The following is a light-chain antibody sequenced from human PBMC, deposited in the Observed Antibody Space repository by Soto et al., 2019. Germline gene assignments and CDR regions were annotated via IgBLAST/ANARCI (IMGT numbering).Light chain of an antibody. CDR1: SSNIGKNS. J-gene: IGLJ3*02. V-gene: IGLV1-44*01. CDR2: SSN. CDR3: AAWDDSRNGVWV. Sequence: QSVLTQPPSASGTPGQRVTISCSGSSSNIGKNSVSWYQQLPGTAPKLLISSSNQRPSGVPDRFSGSKSGTSASLAISGLQSEDEADYYCAAWDDSRNGVWVFGGGTKLTVL.